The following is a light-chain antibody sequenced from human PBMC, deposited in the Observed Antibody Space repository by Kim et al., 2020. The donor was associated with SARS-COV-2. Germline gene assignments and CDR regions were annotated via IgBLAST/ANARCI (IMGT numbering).Light chain of an antibody. V-gene: IGKV1-39*01. J-gene: IGKJ1*01. CDR3: QQSYSTPWT. Sequence: ASVGDRVTITCRASQSISIYLNLYQQKPGKAPKLLIYAASSLQSGVPSRFSGSGSGTYFTLTISSLQPEDFATYYCQQSYSTPWTFGQGTKVEIK. CDR2: AAS. CDR1: QSISIY.